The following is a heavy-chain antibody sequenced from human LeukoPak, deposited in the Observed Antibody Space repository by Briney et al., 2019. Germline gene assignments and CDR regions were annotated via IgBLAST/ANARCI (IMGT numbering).Heavy chain of an antibody. CDR3: AKGINYYDSSGYYSVDAFDI. J-gene: IGHJ3*02. CDR1: GFTFDDYA. V-gene: IGHV3-9*01. D-gene: IGHD3-22*01. CDR2: ISWNSGSI. Sequence: GGSLRLSCAASGFTFDDYAMHWVRRAPGKGLEWVSGISWNSGSIGYADSVKGRFTISRDNAKNSLYLQMNSLRAEDTALYYCAKGINYYDSSGYYSVDAFDIWGQGTMVTVSS.